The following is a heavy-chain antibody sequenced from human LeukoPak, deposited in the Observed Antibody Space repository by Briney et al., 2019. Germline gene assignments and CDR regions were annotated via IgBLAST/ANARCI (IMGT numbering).Heavy chain of an antibody. Sequence: KASETLSLTCTVSGGSITSYFWSWIRQPPGKALEWIAYISHSGTINYNPSLKSRVAISLDASKNQFSLKLRSVTAADTAVYYCAGEDYGGYRFDYWGRGMLVTVSS. CDR1: GGSITSYF. J-gene: IGHJ4*02. CDR2: ISHSGTI. D-gene: IGHD4-23*01. V-gene: IGHV4-59*01. CDR3: AGEDYGGYRFDY.